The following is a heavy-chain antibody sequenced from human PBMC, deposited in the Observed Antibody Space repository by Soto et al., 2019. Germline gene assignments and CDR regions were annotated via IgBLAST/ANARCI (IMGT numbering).Heavy chain of an antibody. CDR2: ISSSGSTI. CDR3: ARDPSITMIEDWYFDL. D-gene: IGHD3-22*01. Sequence: LRLSCAASVFTFSDYYMSCIRQAPVKGLDWVSYISSSGSTIYYADSVKGRFTISRDNAKNSLYLQMNSLRAEDTAVYYCARDPSITMIEDWYFDLWGRGTLVTVSS. J-gene: IGHJ2*01. V-gene: IGHV3-11*01. CDR1: VFTFSDYY.